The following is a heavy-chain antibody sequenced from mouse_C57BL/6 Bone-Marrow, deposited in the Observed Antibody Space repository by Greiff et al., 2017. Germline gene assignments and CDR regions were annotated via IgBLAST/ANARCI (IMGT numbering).Heavy chain of an antibody. D-gene: IGHD1-1*01. CDR2: ISYDGSN. J-gene: IGHJ3*01. V-gene: IGHV3-6*01. CDR1: GYSITSGYY. Sequence: ESGPGLVKPSQSLSLTCSVTGYSITSGYYWNWIRQSPGNKLEWMGYISYDGSNNYNPSLKNRISITRDTSKNQFFLKLNSVTTEDTATDYCARGNYGSSPWFAYWGQGTLVTVSA. CDR3: ARGNYGSSPWFAY.